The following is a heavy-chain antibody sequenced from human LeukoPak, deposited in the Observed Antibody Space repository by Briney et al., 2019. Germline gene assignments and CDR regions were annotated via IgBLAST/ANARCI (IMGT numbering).Heavy chain of an antibody. CDR2: ISYDGSNK. V-gene: IGHV3-30*04. CDR1: GFTFSSYA. CDR3: VRESKKYYYGAEDWFDP. D-gene: IGHD3-10*01. Sequence: PGGSLRLSCAASGFTFSSYAMHWVRQAPGKGLEWVGVISYDGSNKYYADSVKGRFTISRDNAKNSLYLQMHTLRAEDTALYYCVRESKKYYYGAEDWFDPWGQGTLVIVSS. J-gene: IGHJ5*02.